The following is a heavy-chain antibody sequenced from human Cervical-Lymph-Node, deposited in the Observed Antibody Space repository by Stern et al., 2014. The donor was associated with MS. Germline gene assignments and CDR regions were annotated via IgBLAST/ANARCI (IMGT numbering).Heavy chain of an antibody. CDR2: TIPLFGRA. CDR1: GGTFSSYA. Sequence: QLVESGAEEKKPGSSVKVSCKASGGTFSSYALSWVRQAPGQGLEWMGGTIPLFGRANYQQKFQGSDTITADESTSTAYMELSSLRSEDTAVYYCARGELKEGLVRGMDVWGQGTTVTVSS. J-gene: IGHJ6*02. D-gene: IGHD1-26*01. V-gene: IGHV1-69*01. CDR3: ARGELKEGLVRGMDV.